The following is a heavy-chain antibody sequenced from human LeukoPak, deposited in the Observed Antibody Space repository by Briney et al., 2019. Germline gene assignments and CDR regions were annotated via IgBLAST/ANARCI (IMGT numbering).Heavy chain of an antibody. V-gene: IGHV4-34*01. J-gene: IGHJ4*02. CDR1: GGSFSGYY. CDR3: ARAPSHRDGYSSDY. Sequence: PETLSLTRALHGGSFSGYYSSWIPHPPGKGLERSGEIKHSGSTNYDPSLKSRVTISVDTSKNQFSLKLSSVTAADTAVYYCARAPSHRDGYSSDYWGQGTLVTVSS. CDR2: IKHSGST. D-gene: IGHD5-24*01.